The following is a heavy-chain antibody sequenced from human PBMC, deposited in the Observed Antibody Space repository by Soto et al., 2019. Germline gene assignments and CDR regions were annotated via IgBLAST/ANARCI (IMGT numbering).Heavy chain of an antibody. Sequence: SETLSLTCAFYGGFVSSGSYYWSWIRQPPGKGLEWIGDMSYSGRTHFNPSLKSRVTISVDTSKNQFSLKLSSVTAADTAVYYCAIADDILTGYYSEWGQGTLRTVSS. D-gene: IGHD3-9*01. V-gene: IGHV4-61*01. J-gene: IGHJ4*02. CDR1: GGFVSSGSYY. CDR2: MSYSGRT. CDR3: AIADDILTGYYSE.